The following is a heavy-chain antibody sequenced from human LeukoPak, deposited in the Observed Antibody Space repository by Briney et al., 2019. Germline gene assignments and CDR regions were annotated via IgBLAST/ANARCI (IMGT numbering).Heavy chain of an antibody. CDR3: AVAVVGGHDY. V-gene: IGHV3-23*01. D-gene: IGHD6-19*01. J-gene: IGHJ4*02. CDR2: ISGSGGST. Sequence: GGFLRLSCAASGFTFSSCAMSWVRQAPGKGVEWVSAISGSGGSTYYADFVKGRFTISRDNSKNTLYLQMNSLRAEDTAVYYCAVAVVGGHDYWGQGTLVTVSS. CDR1: GFTFSSCA.